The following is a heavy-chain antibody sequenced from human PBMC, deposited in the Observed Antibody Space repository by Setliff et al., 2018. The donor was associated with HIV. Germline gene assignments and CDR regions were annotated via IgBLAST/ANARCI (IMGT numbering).Heavy chain of an antibody. J-gene: IGHJ3*01. CDR3: AREGQNMDDSFDL. V-gene: IGHV4-59*01. CDR2: IYYTGSA. CDR1: GGSISGNY. D-gene: IGHD3-10*01. Sequence: SETLSLTCSVSGGSISGNYWSWIRQPPGKGLEWIGYIYYTGSASYNPSLKSRVTMSADTSKNNFPLKLTSVTAADTAVYYCAREGQNMDDSFDLWGQGTMVTVSS.